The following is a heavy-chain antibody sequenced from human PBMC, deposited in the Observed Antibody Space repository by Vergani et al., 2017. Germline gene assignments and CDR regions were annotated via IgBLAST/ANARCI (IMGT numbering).Heavy chain of an antibody. D-gene: IGHD3-10*01. CDR1: GGSSSGYY. CDR2: INHSGST. V-gene: IGHV4-34*01. CDR3: ARGPAMVRGVIMLRVRGSWFDP. Sequence: QVQLQQWGAGLLKPSETLSLTCAVYGGSSSGYYWSWIRQHPGKGLVWIGEINHSGSTNYNPSLKSRVTISVDTSKNQFSLKMSSVTTADTAVYYCARGPAMVRGVIMLRVRGSWFDPWGQGTLVTVSS. J-gene: IGHJ5*02.